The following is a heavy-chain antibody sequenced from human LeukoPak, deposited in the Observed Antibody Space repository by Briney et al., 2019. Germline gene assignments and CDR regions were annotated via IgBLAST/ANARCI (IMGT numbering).Heavy chain of an antibody. CDR3: AKAGSYYAYFDY. Sequence: GGSLRLSCAASGFTFDDYAMHWVRHAPGKGLEWVSGISWNSGSIGYADSVKGRFTISRDNAKNSLYLQMNSLRAEDTALYYCAKAGSYYAYFDYWGQGTLVTVSS. J-gene: IGHJ4*02. V-gene: IGHV3-9*01. CDR1: GFTFDDYA. CDR2: ISWNSGSI. D-gene: IGHD1-26*01.